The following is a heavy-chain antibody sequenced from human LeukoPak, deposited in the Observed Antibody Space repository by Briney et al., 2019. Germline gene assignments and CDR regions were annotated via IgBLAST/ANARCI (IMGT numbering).Heavy chain of an antibody. J-gene: IGHJ1*01. V-gene: IGHV3-7*01. Sequence: QPGGSLRLSCVVSGFTFNRCWMNWVRQAPGKGLEWVAHINPDGRDTYYVDSVKGRFTISRDNAQNSMYLRMNSLRVEDTAVYYCTSWGDTTAEYFQRWGQGTLVTVSS. CDR2: INPDGRDT. CDR3: TSWGDTTAEYFQR. CDR1: GFTFNRCW. D-gene: IGHD2-21*02.